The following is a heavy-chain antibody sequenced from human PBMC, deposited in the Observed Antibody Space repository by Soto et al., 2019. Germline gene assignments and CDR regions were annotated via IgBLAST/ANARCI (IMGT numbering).Heavy chain of an antibody. Sequence: SETLSLTCAVYGGSFSGYYWSWIRQPPGKGLEWIGEINHSGSTNYNPSLKSRVTISVDTSKNQFSLKLSSVTAADTAVYYCARESGDWPLNWFDPWGQGTLVTVSS. J-gene: IGHJ5*02. V-gene: IGHV4-34*01. CDR2: INHSGST. CDR3: ARESGDWPLNWFDP. CDR1: GGSFSGYY. D-gene: IGHD2-21*02.